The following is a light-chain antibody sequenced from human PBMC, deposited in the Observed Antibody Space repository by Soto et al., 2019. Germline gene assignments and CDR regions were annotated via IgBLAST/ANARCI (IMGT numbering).Light chain of an antibody. CDR2: GAS. CDR3: QQYNDWPPT. CDR1: QSVRSN. Sequence: IVMTQSPATLSASPGERATLSCRASQSVRSNLAWYQQKPGQAPRLLIYGASTRATGIPARFSGGGSGTEFTLSIGSLQSEDFAVYYCQQYNDWPPTFGQGTKVDIK. J-gene: IGKJ1*01. V-gene: IGKV3-15*01.